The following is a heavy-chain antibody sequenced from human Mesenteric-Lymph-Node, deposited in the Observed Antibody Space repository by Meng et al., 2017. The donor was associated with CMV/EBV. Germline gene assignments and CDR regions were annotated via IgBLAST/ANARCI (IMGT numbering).Heavy chain of an antibody. J-gene: IGHJ5*02. CDR1: GCSISSGYF. CDR3: ARGISSNPSFDP. CDR2: LYHGGKD. D-gene: IGHD3-3*02. Sequence: SETLSLTCTVSGCSISSGYFWGWIRQPPGKGLELMGNLYHGGKDYYNPSLKSRVTISVDTSKYQFPLKLTSVTAADTAGYYCARGISSNPSFDPWGQGTLVTVSS. V-gene: IGHV4-38-2*02.